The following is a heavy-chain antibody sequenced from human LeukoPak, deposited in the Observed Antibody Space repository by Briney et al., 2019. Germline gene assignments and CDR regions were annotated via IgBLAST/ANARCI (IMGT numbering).Heavy chain of an antibody. CDR3: ATEGYCSSASCHHDY. J-gene: IGHJ4*02. D-gene: IGHD2-2*01. CDR1: GYTFTGYY. V-gene: IGHV1-2*02. CDR2: INPNSGGT. Sequence: GASVKVSCKASGYTFTGYYMHWVRQAPGQGLEWIGWINPNSGGTNYAQKFQGRVTMTRDTSISTAYLEVSRLRSDDTAVFYCATEGYCSSASCHHDYWGQGTLVTVSS.